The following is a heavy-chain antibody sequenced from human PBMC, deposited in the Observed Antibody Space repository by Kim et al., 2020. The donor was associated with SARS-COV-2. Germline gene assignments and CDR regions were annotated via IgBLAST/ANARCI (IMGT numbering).Heavy chain of an antibody. CDR2: T. V-gene: IGHV3-73*01. Sequence: TAYAASVKGRFTISRDDSKNTAYLQMNSLKTEDTAVYYCTSSGWYSFFDYWGQGTLVTVSS. J-gene: IGHJ4*02. D-gene: IGHD6-19*01. CDR3: TSSGWYSFFDY.